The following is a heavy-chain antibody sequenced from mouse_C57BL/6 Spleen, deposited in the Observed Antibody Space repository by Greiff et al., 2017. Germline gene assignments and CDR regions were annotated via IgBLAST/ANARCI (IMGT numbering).Heavy chain of an antibody. CDR2: IDPANGNT. D-gene: IGHD2-4*01. J-gene: IGHJ2*01. CDR3: ARERGIYYDYDEVPNFDY. CDR1: GFNIKNTY. V-gene: IGHV14-3*01. Sequence: EVKLQESVAELVRPGASVKLSCTASGFNIKNTYMHWVKQRPEQGLEWIGRIDPANGNTKYAPKFQGKATITADTSSNTAYLQLSSLTSEDTAIYYCARERGIYYDYDEVPNFDYWGQGTTLTVSS.